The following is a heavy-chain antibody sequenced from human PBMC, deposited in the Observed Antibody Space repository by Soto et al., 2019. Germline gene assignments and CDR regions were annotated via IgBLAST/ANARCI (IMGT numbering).Heavy chain of an antibody. CDR1: GGTFSSYA. Sequence: QVQLVQSGAEVKKPGSSVKVSCKASGGTFSSYAISWVRQAPGQGLEWMGGIIPIFVTANYAQKFQGRVTITGDESTSTAYMELSSLISEDTAVYYCASYGDYGHYFDYWGQGSLVTVSS. D-gene: IGHD4-17*01. CDR2: IIPIFVTA. V-gene: IGHV1-69*12. J-gene: IGHJ4*02. CDR3: ASYGDYGHYFDY.